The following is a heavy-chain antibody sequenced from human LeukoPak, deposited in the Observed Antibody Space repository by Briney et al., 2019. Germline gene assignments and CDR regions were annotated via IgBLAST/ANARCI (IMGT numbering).Heavy chain of an antibody. CDR1: GFTFSNYE. D-gene: IGHD3-22*01. V-gene: IGHV3-48*03. CDR3: ARDRGCYYDTGGYYDY. J-gene: IGHJ4*02. Sequence: PGGSLRLSCAASGFTFSNYEMNWVRQAPGKGLEWVSYISDSGTTIYYADSVKGRFTISRDNAKNTLYLQMSSLRAEDTAVYYCARDRGCYYDTGGYYDYWGQGTLVTVSS. CDR2: ISDSGTTI.